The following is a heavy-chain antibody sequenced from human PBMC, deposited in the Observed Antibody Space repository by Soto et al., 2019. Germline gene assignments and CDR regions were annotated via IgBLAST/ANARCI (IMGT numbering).Heavy chain of an antibody. V-gene: IGHV1-3*01. Sequence: ASVKVSCKASGYTFTSYAMHWVRQAPGQRLEWMGWINAGNGNTKYSQKFQGRVTITRDTSASTAYMELSSLRSEDTAVYICARGPHYYGSTSLYKFRSGFDSWGQGTLVTVSS. CDR1: GYTFTSYA. J-gene: IGHJ4*02. CDR2: INAGNGNT. CDR3: ARGPHYYGSTSLYKFRSGFDS. D-gene: IGHD3-10*01.